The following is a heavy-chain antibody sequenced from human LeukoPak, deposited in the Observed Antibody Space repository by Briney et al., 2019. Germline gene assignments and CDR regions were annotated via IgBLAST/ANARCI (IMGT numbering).Heavy chain of an antibody. D-gene: IGHD6-13*01. CDR3: ARDSGGLAATGTDY. V-gene: IGHV1-2*02. CDR2: INPHSGGT. CDR1: GYTFTAYY. J-gene: IGHJ4*02. Sequence: ASVKVSCKASGYTFTAYYMHWVRQAPGQGLEWMGWINPHSGGTNYAQKFQGRVTMTRDTSINTAYTDLSRLTSDDTAVYYCARDSGGLAATGTDYWGQGTLVTVSS.